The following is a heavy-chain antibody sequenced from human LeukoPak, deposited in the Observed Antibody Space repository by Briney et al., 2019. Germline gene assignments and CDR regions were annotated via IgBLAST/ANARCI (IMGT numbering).Heavy chain of an antibody. CDR3: ARDDYGGRGEFDY. CDR1: GFTFRNYH. CDR2: ISYDGSRT. Sequence: GGSLRLSCAASGFTFRNYHMHWIRQAPGKGLEWISRISYDGSRTTYADSVKGRFTISRDDAKNTVNLQMNSLRAEDTAVYYCARDDYGGRGEFDYWGQGTLVTVSS. V-gene: IGHV3-74*01. J-gene: IGHJ4*02. D-gene: IGHD4-23*01.